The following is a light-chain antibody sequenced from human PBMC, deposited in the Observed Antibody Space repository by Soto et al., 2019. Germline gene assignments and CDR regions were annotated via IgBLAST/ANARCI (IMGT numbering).Light chain of an antibody. CDR2: AAS. Sequence: DIQMTQSPSSLSASVGDRVTITCRASQSISSYLNWYQQKPGKAPKLLIYAASSLQSGVPSRFSGSGSGTDFTLNISRLQPEDFATYYCQQSYSTPVTFGGGTKVEIK. V-gene: IGKV1-39*01. J-gene: IGKJ4*01. CDR3: QQSYSTPVT. CDR1: QSISSY.